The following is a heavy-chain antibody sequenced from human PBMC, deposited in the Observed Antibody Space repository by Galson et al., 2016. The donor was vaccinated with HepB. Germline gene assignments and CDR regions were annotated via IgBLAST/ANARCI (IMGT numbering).Heavy chain of an antibody. J-gene: IGHJ6*02. V-gene: IGHV1-18*01. Sequence: SVKVSCKASGYTFTSYGINWVRQAPGQGLEWMGWISGYNGNTNYAQKLQDRITMTTDTSTNTAYMELRSLRSDDTAVYFCARNQEGLDSSSWLFHFYYNGMDVWGQGTTVTVSS. D-gene: IGHD3-22*01. CDR3: ARNQEGLDSSSWLFHFYYNGMDV. CDR1: GYTFTSYG. CDR2: ISGYNGNT.